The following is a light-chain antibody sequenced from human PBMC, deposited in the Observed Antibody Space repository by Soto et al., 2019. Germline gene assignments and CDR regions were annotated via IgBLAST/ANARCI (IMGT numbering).Light chain of an antibody. CDR1: RNIGSW. CDR3: QQYNSYSRAWT. Sequence: DIQMTQSPSTLSASIGDRVTITCRASRNIGSWLAWYQQKAGKAPNLLIYKASSLESGVPSRFSGSGSGTEFTLTISSLQPDDFATYYCQQYNSYSRAWTFGQGTKVEIK. V-gene: IGKV1-5*03. J-gene: IGKJ1*01. CDR2: KAS.